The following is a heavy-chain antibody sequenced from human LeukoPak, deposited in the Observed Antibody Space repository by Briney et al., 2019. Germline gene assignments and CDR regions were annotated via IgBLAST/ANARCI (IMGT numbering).Heavy chain of an antibody. CDR2: INDRGRT. CDR1: GGSVSGYH. Sequence: PSETLSLTCAVYGGSVSGYHWSWIRQPPGKGLEWIGEINDRGRTNYNASLKGRLTISVDTSKNQFSLRLTSVTAADMAVYYCTRSNWFDPWGQGTLVTVSS. V-gene: IGHV4-34*01. CDR3: TRSNWFDP. J-gene: IGHJ5*02.